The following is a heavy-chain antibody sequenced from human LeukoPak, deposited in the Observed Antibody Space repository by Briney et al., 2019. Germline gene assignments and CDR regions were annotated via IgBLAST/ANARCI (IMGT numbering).Heavy chain of an antibody. CDR3: AAKGFVAMAHAFDI. Sequence: ASVKVSCKVSGYTLTESSMHWVRQAPGKGLEWMGGFDPEDGETIYAQKFQGRVTMTEDTSTDTAYMELSSLRSEDTAVYYCAAKGFVAMAHAFDIWGQGTMVTVSS. D-gene: IGHD2-21*01. J-gene: IGHJ3*02. CDR1: GYTLTESS. V-gene: IGHV1-24*01. CDR2: FDPEDGET.